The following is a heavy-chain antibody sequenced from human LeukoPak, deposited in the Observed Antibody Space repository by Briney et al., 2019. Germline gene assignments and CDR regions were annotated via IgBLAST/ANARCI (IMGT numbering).Heavy chain of an antibody. D-gene: IGHD3-16*01. CDR3: ARGGGLDV. V-gene: IGHV3-7*03. Sequence: GGSLRLSCAASGFTFSSYWMNWARQAPGKWLEWVASVNHNGNVNYYVDSVKGRFTISRDNAKNSLYLQMSNLRAEDTAVYFCARGGGLDVWGQGATVTVSS. CDR1: GFTFSSYW. J-gene: IGHJ6*02. CDR2: VNHNGNVN.